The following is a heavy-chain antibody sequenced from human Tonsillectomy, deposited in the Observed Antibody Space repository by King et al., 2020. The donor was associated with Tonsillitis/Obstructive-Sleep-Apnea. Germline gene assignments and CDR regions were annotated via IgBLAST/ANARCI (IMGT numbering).Heavy chain of an antibody. CDR2: INRDGSST. Sequence: VQLVESGGGLVQPGGSLRLSCAASGFTFSSYWMHWVRQAPGKGLVWVSRINRDGSSTNYADSVKGRFTISRDNAKNTLYLQMNSLRAEDTAVYYCARAEYCSSTSCYEAARDVWGKGTTITVSS. CDR3: ARAEYCSSTSCYEAARDV. V-gene: IGHV3-74*01. D-gene: IGHD2-2*01. J-gene: IGHJ6*04. CDR1: GFTFSSYW.